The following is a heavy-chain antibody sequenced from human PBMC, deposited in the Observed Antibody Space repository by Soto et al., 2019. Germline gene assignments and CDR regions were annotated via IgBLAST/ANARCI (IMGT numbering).Heavy chain of an antibody. CDR1: GFAFSTYA. J-gene: IGHJ6*02. CDR3: AKVTKRAAAGRYEYYKYGMDV. CDR2: ISGSGGSS. Sequence: GGSLRLSCAASGFAFSTYAMTWVRQAPGKGLEWVSVISGSGGSSYYAASVKGRFTISRDNSKNTLYLQMNGLRAEDTALYYCAKVTKRAAAGRYEYYKYGMDVWGQGTTVTVSS. D-gene: IGHD6-13*01. V-gene: IGHV3-23*01.